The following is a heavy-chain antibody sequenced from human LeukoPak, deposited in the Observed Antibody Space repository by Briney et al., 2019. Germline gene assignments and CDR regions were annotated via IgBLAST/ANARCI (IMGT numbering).Heavy chain of an antibody. J-gene: IGHJ4*02. CDR1: GFTFSDYY. CDR2: ISSSGSTI. D-gene: IGHD1-1*01. V-gene: IGHV3-11*04. Sequence: GGSLRLSCAASGFTFSDYYMSWIRQAPGKGLEWVSYISSSGSTIYYADSVKGRFTISRDNAKNSLYLQMNSLRAEDTAVYYCAREERLGPRRHFDYWGQGTLVTVSS. CDR3: AREERLGPRRHFDY.